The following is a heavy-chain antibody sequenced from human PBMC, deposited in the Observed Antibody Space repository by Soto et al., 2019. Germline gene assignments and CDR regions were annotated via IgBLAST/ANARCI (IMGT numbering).Heavy chain of an antibody. V-gene: IGHV6-1*01. CDR2: TYYRSKWYN. D-gene: IGHD1-20*01. CDR1: GYSVASNSAA. J-gene: IGHJ6*02. Sequence: PSHTLSLTCAISGYSVASNSAAWNWIRQSPSRGLEWLGRTYYRSKWYNEYAVSVKSRININPDTSKNQFSLQLNSVTPEDTAVYYCARVIPGTNYGMDVWGQGTTVTVSS. CDR3: ARVIPGTNYGMDV.